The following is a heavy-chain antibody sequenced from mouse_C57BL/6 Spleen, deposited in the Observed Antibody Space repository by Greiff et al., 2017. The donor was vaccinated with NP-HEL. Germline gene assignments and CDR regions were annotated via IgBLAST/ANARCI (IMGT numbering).Heavy chain of an antibody. J-gene: IGHJ3*01. Sequence: VKLVESGAELVRPGASVTLSCKASGYTFTDYEMHWVKQTPVHGLEWIGAIDPETGGTAYNQKFKGKAILTADKSSSTAYMELRSLTSEDSAVYYCTRIPHYYGSSSAWLAYGGKGTLVTVSA. CDR2: IDPETGGT. CDR3: TRIPHYYGSSSAWLAY. V-gene: IGHV1-15*01. CDR1: GYTFTDYE. D-gene: IGHD1-1*01.